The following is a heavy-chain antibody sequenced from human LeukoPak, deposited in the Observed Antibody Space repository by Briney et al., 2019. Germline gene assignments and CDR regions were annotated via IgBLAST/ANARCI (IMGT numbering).Heavy chain of an antibody. CDR1: GFTFSSYG. CDR3: ARDAYGIMSDY. V-gene: IGHV3-30*03. Sequence: TGGSLRLSCAASGFTFSSYGMHWVRQAPGKGLEWVAVISYDGSNKYYADSVKGRFTISRDDSKNTLYLQMNSLRAEDTAVYYCARDAYGIMSDYWGQGTLVTVSS. D-gene: IGHD3-16*01. J-gene: IGHJ4*02. CDR2: ISYDGSNK.